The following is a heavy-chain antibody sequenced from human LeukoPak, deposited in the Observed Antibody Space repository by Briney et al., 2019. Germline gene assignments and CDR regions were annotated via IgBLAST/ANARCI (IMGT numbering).Heavy chain of an antibody. CDR3: ARQGMTTVTADGVY. Sequence: SETLSLTCTVSGGSISSYYWSWIRQPPGKGLEWIGSIYYRGSTYYNPSLKSRVTISVDTSKNQFSLKLSSVTAADTAVYYCARQGMTTVTADGVYWGQGTLVTVSS. D-gene: IGHD4-17*01. CDR1: GGSISSYY. J-gene: IGHJ4*02. CDR2: IYYRGST. V-gene: IGHV4-59*05.